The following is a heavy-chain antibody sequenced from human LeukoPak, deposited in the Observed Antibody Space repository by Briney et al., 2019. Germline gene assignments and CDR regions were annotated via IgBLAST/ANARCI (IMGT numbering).Heavy chain of an antibody. Sequence: SETLSLTCAVYGGSFSGYYWSWIRQPPGKGLEWIGEINHSGSTNYNPSLKSRVTISVDTSKNQFSLKLSSVTAADTAVYYRARAPILTGYYYYYYYMDVWGKGTTVTVSS. CDR1: GGSFSGYY. J-gene: IGHJ6*03. D-gene: IGHD3-9*01. CDR3: ARAPILTGYYYYYYYMDV. V-gene: IGHV4-34*01. CDR2: INHSGST.